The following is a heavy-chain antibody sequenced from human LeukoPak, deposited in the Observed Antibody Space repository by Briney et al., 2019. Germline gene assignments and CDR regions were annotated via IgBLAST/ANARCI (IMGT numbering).Heavy chain of an antibody. CDR3: ARGARGYCSGGSCLYDY. V-gene: IGHV1-8*01. J-gene: IGHJ4*02. CDR2: MNPNSGNT. CDR1: GYTFTSYD. D-gene: IGHD2-15*01. Sequence: ASVKVSCKASGYTFTSYDINWVRQATGQGLEWMGWMNPNSGNTGYAQKFQGRVTMTRNTSISTAYMELSSPRSGDTAVYYCARGARGYCSGGSCLYDYWGQGTLVTVSS.